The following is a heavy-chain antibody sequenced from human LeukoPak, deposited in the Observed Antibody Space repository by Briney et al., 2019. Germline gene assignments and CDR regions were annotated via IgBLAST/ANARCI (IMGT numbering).Heavy chain of an antibody. CDR2: ISSSGSTI. V-gene: IGHV3-11*04. CDR3: ARAKMVRGVIRRGDYYYGMDV. J-gene: IGHJ6*02. D-gene: IGHD3-10*01. Sequence: PGGSLRLSCAASGFTFSDYYMSWIRQAPGKGLEWVSYISSSGSTIYYADSVKGRFTISRDNAKNSLYLQMNSLRAEDAAVYYCARAKMVRGVIRRGDYYYGMDVWGQGTTVTVSS. CDR1: GFTFSDYY.